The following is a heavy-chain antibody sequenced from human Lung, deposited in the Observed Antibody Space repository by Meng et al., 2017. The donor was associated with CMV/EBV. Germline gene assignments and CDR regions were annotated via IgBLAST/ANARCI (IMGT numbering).Heavy chain of an antibody. Sequence: ASXXVSCKASGYTFTSYDINWVRQATGQGLEWMGWMNPNSGNTGYAQKFQGRVTMTRNTSINTAYMELSSLRSEDTAVYYCARRKLERRRGNWLGPWGQGXLVTVSS. D-gene: IGHD1-1*01. CDR1: GYTFTSYD. V-gene: IGHV1-8*01. CDR3: ARRKLERRRGNWLGP. J-gene: IGHJ5*02. CDR2: MNPNSGNT.